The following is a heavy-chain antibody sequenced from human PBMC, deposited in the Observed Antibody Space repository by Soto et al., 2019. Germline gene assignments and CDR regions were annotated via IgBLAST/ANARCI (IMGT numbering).Heavy chain of an antibody. J-gene: IGHJ2*01. D-gene: IGHD3-10*01. CDR2: ISGGGDAA. CDR3: ARKVPGSTSRPDYWYFDL. Sequence: EVQLLESGGGLVQPGGSLRLSCAGSGFTFINFAMNWVRQAPGKGLEWVSTISGGGDAAFFADSVRGRFTISRDNSKDTVTLQMTRLGVDDTAVYYCARKVPGSTSRPDYWYFDLWGRGTLVTVSS. V-gene: IGHV3-23*01. CDR1: GFTFINFA.